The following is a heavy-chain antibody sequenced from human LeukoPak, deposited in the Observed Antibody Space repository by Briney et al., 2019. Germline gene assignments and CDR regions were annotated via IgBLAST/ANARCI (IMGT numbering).Heavy chain of an antibody. V-gene: IGHV3-23*01. J-gene: IGHJ4*02. Sequence: GSLRLSCAASGFTFSSYAMSWVRQAPGKGLEWVSGIRDSGDSTYYADSLNGRFTISRDNSKNTLYMQMNRLRAEDTALYYRAKARGYSSSSSFDYWGQGTLVTVSS. D-gene: IGHD6-13*01. CDR3: AKARGYSSSSSFDY. CDR2: IRDSGDST. CDR1: GFTFSSYA.